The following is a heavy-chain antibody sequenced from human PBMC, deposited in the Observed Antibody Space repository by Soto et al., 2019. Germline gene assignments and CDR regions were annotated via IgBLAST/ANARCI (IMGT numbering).Heavy chain of an antibody. J-gene: IGHJ6*02. CDR2: IYYSGST. Sequence: SETLSLTCSFSGGSISSSSYYWGWIRQPPGKGLEWIGSIYYSGSTYYNPSLKSRVTISVDTSKNQFSLKLSSVTAADTAVYYCARRLYYDSSGFEGGGMDVWGQGTTVT. V-gene: IGHV4-39*01. CDR1: GGSISSSSYY. D-gene: IGHD3-22*01. CDR3: ARRLYYDSSGFEGGGMDV.